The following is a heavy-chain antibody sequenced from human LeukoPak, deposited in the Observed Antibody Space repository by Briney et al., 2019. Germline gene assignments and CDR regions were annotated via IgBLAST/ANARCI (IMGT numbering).Heavy chain of an antibody. CDR1: GYTFTGYY. CDR2: INPNSGGT. Sequence: GASVKVSCKASGYTFTGYYMNWVRQAPGQGLEWMGRINPNSGGTKYAQKFQGRATMTRDTSINTAYMELSRLRSDDTAVYYCAREDSNPKYYYYYGMDVWGQGTTVTVSS. CDR3: AREDSNPKYYYYYGMDV. V-gene: IGHV1-2*06. D-gene: IGHD4-11*01. J-gene: IGHJ6*02.